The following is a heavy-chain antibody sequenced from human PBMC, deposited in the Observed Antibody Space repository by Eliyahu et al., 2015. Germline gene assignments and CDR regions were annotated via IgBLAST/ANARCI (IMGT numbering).Heavy chain of an antibody. CDR2: INPNSGGT. J-gene: IGHJ4*02. CDR1: GYTFTGXX. V-gene: IGHV1-2*02. CDR3: ARVSTSGGY. D-gene: IGHD4-23*01. Sequence: QVQLVQSGAEVKKPGASVXVSCXASGYTFTGXXIHXVRQAPGQGLEWMGWINPNSGGTNYAQKFQGRVTMTRDTSISTAYMELSRLRSDDTAVYYCARVSTSGGYWGQGTLVTVSS.